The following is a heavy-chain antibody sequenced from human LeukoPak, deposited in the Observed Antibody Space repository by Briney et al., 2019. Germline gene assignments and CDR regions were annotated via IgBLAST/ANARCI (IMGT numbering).Heavy chain of an antibody. V-gene: IGHV1-2*02. Sequence: GASVKVSCKASGYTFTGYYMHWVRQAPGQGLEWMGWINPNSGGTNYAQKFQGRVTMTRDTSISTAYMELSRLRSDDTAVYYCARDGAVYDFWSGSPDYYYYYGMDVWGQGTTVTVSS. J-gene: IGHJ6*02. CDR3: ARDGAVYDFWSGSPDYYYYYGMDV. CDR1: GYTFTGYY. CDR2: INPNSGGT. D-gene: IGHD3-3*01.